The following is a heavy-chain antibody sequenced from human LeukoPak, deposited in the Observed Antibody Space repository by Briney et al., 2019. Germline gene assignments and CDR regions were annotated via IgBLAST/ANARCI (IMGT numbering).Heavy chain of an antibody. CDR1: GGTFSSYA. J-gene: IGHJ4*02. CDR3: ARVVATTSHSQFDY. CDR2: IIPIFGTA. Sequence: ASVKVSCKASGGTFSSYAISWVRQAPGQGLEWMGGIIPIFGTANYAQKFQGRVTITADESTSTAYMELSSLRSDDTAVYYCARVVATTSHSQFDYWGQGTLVTVSP. D-gene: IGHD5-12*01. V-gene: IGHV1-69*13.